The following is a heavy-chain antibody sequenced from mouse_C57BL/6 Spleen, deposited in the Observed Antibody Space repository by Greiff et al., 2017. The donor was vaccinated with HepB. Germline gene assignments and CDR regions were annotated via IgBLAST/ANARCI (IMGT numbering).Heavy chain of an antibody. CDR1: GYTFTDYY. J-gene: IGHJ1*03. D-gene: IGHD1-1*01. V-gene: IGHV1-19*01. CDR3: AVGSSYGYFDV. CDR2: INPYNGGT. Sequence: EVQLQQSGPVLVKPGASVKMSCKASGYTFTDYYMNWVKQSHGKSLEWIGVINPYNGGTSYNQKFKGKATLTVDKSSSTAYMELNSLTSEDSAVYYCAVGSSYGYFDVWGTGTTVTVSS.